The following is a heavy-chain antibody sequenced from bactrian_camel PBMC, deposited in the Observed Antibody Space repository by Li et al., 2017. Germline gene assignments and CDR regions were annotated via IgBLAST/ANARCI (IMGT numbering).Heavy chain of an antibody. J-gene: IGHJ4*01. CDR3: AAARFGCTAVGGQWRNFEH. CDR2: MESDGMT. V-gene: IGHV3S55*01. D-gene: IGHD6*01. Sequence: HVQLVESGGGAVQAGGSLRLSCVVSGDTSYYDYRYCMGWVRQPPGKEREWVADMESDGMTTYAESVKGRFTISKDNAKNTLYLQMNSLTPEDTAMYYCAAARFGCTAVGGQWRNFEHWGQGTQVTVS. CDR1: GDTSYYDYRYC.